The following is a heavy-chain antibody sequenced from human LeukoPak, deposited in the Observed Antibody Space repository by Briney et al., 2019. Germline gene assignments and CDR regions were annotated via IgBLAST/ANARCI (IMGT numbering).Heavy chain of an antibody. CDR1: GFTFSSYA. CDR2: ISGSGGST. Sequence: TGGSLRLSCAASGFTFSSYAMSWVRQAPGKGLEWVSAISGSGGSTYYADSVKGRFTISRDNSKNTLYLQMNSLRAEDTAVYYCAKDQVWQRLIMGHDYWGQGTLVTVSS. D-gene: IGHD6-25*01. CDR3: AKDQVWQRLIMGHDY. J-gene: IGHJ4*02. V-gene: IGHV3-23*01.